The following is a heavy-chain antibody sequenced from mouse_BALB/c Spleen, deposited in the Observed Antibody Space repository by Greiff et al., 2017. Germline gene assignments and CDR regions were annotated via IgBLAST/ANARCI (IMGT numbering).Heavy chain of an antibody. CDR3: AREGRYGGRNVDY. V-gene: IGHV5-9-4*01. CDR1: GFTFSSYA. D-gene: IGHD2-14*01. J-gene: IGHJ2*01. Sequence: EVKLVESGGGLVKPGGSLKLSCAASGFTFSSYAMSWVRQSPEKRLEWVAEISSGGSYTYYPDTVTGRFTISRDNAKNTLYLEMSSLRSEDTALYYCAREGRYGGRNVDYWGQGTTLTVSS. CDR2: ISSGGSYT.